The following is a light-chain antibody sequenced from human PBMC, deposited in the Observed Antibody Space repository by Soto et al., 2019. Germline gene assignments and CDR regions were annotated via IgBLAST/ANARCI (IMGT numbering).Light chain of an antibody. J-gene: IGKJ5*01. CDR3: QQYGSLPIT. CDR1: QSVSSIY. CDR2: GTS. V-gene: IGKV3-20*01. Sequence: EMVLTQSPGTLSFSPGERATLSCRASQSVSSIYLAWHQQKPGQAPRLLIYGTSRRAIGTPDRFSGSGSGTDFALTSRRLEPDDFVVYHFQQYGSLPITFGQGTRLEIK.